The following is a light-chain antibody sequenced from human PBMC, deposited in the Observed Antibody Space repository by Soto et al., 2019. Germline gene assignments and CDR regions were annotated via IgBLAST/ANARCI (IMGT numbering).Light chain of an antibody. CDR3: CSYAGSSLYV. Sequence: QPDLTQPASVSGSPGQSITISCTGTSSDVGSYNLVSWYQQHPGKAPKLMIYEVSKRPSGVSNRFSGSKSGNTASLTISGLQAEDEADYYCCSYAGSSLYVFGTGTKVTVL. CDR2: EVS. CDR1: SSDVGSYNL. V-gene: IGLV2-23*02. J-gene: IGLJ1*01.